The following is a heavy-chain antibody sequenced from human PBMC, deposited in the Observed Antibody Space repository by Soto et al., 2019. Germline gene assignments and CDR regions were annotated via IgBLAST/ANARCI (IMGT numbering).Heavy chain of an antibody. CDR3: ARTMGLERRTPFYYMDV. CDR2: ISAYNGNT. D-gene: IGHD1-1*01. CDR1: GYTFTSYG. J-gene: IGHJ6*03. Sequence: QVQLVQSGAEVKKPVASVKVSCKASGYTFTSYGISWVRQAPGQGLEWMGWISAYNGNTNYAQKLQGRVTMTTDTSTSTAYMELRSLRSDDTAVYYCARTMGLERRTPFYYMDVWGKGTTVTVSS. V-gene: IGHV1-18*01.